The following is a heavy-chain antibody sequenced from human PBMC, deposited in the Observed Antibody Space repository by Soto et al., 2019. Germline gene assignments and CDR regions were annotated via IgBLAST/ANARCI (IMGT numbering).Heavy chain of an antibody. CDR3: AKDDNSGVVLEYFDS. Sequence: GSLRLSCETSGFTFGNYDMGWVRQAPGKGLDWVSGISTSRRTYYADTVKSRSTTSRDNTENTLYMPTDTLGADDTAVYYCAKDDNSGVVLEYFDSWGQGSLVTVSS. CDR2: ISTSRRT. J-gene: IGHJ4*02. D-gene: IGHD3-3*01. CDR1: GFTFGNYD. V-gene: IGHV3-23*01.